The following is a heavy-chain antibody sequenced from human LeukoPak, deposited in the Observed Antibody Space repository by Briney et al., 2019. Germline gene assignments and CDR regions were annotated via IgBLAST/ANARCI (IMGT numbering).Heavy chain of an antibody. CDR2: ISYDGSNK. CDR1: GFTFSSYG. J-gene: IGHJ4*02. V-gene: IGHV3-30*18. Sequence: PGRSLRLSCAASGFTFSSYGMHWVRQAPGKALEWVAVISYDGSNKYYADSVKGRFTISRDNSKNTLYLQMNSLRAEDTAVYYCAKVSLYSSSSHFDYWGQGTLVTVSS. D-gene: IGHD6-6*01. CDR3: AKVSLYSSSSHFDY.